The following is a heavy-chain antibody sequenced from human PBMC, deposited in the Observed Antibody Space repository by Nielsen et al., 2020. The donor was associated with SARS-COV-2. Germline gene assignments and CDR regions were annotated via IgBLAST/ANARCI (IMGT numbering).Heavy chain of an antibody. Sequence: SETLSLTCTVSGYSISSGYYWGWIRQPPGKGLEWIGSIYHGGSTYYNPSLKSRVTISVDTSKNQFSLKLSSVTAADTAVYYCARTMTTVTRTFDYWGQGTLVTVSS. D-gene: IGHD4-17*01. CDR3: ARTMTTVTRTFDY. CDR1: GYSISSGYY. CDR2: IYHGGST. V-gene: IGHV4-38-2*02. J-gene: IGHJ4*02.